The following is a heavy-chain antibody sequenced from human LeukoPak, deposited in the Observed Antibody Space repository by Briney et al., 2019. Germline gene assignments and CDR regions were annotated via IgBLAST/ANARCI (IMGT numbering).Heavy chain of an antibody. D-gene: IGHD5/OR15-5a*01. CDR2: SRDKVNSHTT. Sequence: GGSLRLSCAAPGFTFSDHYMDWVRQAPGKGLEWVGRSRDKVNSHTTEYAASVKGRFTISRDDSGNVVYLQMDSLQTEDTAMYYCTRAIVLGGTDLWGQGTMVTVSS. CDR1: GFTFSDHY. J-gene: IGHJ3*01. CDR3: TRAIVLGGTDL. V-gene: IGHV3-72*01.